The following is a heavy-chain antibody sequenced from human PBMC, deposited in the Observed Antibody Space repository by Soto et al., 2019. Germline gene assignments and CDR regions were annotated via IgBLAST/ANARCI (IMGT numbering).Heavy chain of an antibody. D-gene: IGHD4-17*01. CDR2: INHSGST. J-gene: IGHJ4*02. CDR3: ARASVTMDY. CDR1: GGSFSGYY. V-gene: IGHV4-34*01. Sequence: SQTLSLTCAVYGGSFSGYYWSWIRQPPGKGLEWIGEINHSGSTNYNPSLKSRVTISVDTSKNQFSLKLSSVTAADTAVYYCARASVTMDYWGQGTLVTVSS.